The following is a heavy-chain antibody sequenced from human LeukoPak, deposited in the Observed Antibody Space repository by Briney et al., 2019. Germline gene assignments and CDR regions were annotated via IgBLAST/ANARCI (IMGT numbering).Heavy chain of an antibody. J-gene: IGHJ4*02. Sequence: ASVKLSCKASGSSFTTCYLHWVREAPGQGLEWMGIINPSAHTRTYAQKFQGRVTMTSDTSTSTVYMALSSLRSEDTAVYYCERDLKHHSGIAVSPFDYWGQGTLVTVSS. CDR1: GSSFTTCY. D-gene: IGHD6-19*01. V-gene: IGHV1-46*01. CDR2: INPSAHTR. CDR3: ERDLKHHSGIAVSPFDY.